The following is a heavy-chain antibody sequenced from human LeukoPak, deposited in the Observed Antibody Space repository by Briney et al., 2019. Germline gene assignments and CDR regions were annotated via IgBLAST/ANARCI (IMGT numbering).Heavy chain of an antibody. CDR1: GFTFDSYA. V-gene: IGHV3-23*01. J-gene: IGHJ4*02. CDR3: AKGSHYDSSGSFYFDY. Sequence: GGSLRLSCVASGFTFDSYAMTWVRQAPGKGLEWISSISLSGGSTYYADSVKGRFTISRDNSKNTLYVQVNSLGTEDTAAYYCAKGSHYDSSGSFYFDYWGQGTLVTVSS. CDR2: ISLSGGST. D-gene: IGHD3-22*01.